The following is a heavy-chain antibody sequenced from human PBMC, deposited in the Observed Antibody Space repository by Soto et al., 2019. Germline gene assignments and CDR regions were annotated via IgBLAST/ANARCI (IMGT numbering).Heavy chain of an antibody. CDR3: ARDKVGHGMDV. Sequence: SETLSLTCTVSGGSVSSGSYYWSWIRQPPGKGLEWIGYIYYSGSTNYNPSLKSRVTISVDTSKNQFSLKLSSVTAADTAVYYCARDKVGHGMDVWGQGTTVTVSS. J-gene: IGHJ6*02. CDR1: GGSVSSGSYY. D-gene: IGHD1-26*01. CDR2: IYYSGST. V-gene: IGHV4-61*01.